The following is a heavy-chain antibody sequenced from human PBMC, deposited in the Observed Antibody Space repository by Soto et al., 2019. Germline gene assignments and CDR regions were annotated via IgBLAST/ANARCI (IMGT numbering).Heavy chain of an antibody. CDR1: GFTLRNYG. CDR3: AKDYSTWCMDV. V-gene: IGHV3-30*18. CDR2: ISNDGRNK. D-gene: IGHD6-13*01. Sequence: QVQLVESGGGVVQPGRSLRLSCAASGFTLRNYGMHWVRQAPGKGLEWVAVISNDGRNKYYADSVKGRFIISRDDSRNTLYLQISSLRAEDTAVYYCAKDYSTWCMDVWGQGTTVTVSS. J-gene: IGHJ6*02.